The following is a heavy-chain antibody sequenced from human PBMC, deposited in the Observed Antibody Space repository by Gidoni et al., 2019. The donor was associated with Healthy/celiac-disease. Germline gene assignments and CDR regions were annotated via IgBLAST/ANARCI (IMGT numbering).Heavy chain of an antibody. Sequence: QFQLVQSGAEVKKPGSSVNVSCKVSGRTFRSYAISWVRQAPGPGLEWMGRILPILGIANYAQKFQGRVTITADKSTSTAYMELSSLRSEDTAVYYCARSTTVTTYAYNWFDPWGQGTLVTVSS. CDR1: GRTFRSYA. V-gene: IGHV1-69*04. D-gene: IGHD4-17*01. CDR2: ILPILGIA. J-gene: IGHJ5*02. CDR3: ARSTTVTTYAYNWFDP.